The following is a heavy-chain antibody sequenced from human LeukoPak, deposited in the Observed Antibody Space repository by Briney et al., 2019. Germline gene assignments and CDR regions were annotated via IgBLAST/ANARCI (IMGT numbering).Heavy chain of an antibody. Sequence: GGSLRLSCAASGFTFSNYAMNWVRQAPGKGLEWVAVISYDGNKKYYADSVKGRFTICRDNSKNTLYLQMNSLRAEDTAVYYCARWKSLKGTFDYWGRGTLVTVSS. J-gene: IGHJ4*02. CDR2: ISYDGNKK. V-gene: IGHV3-30*04. D-gene: IGHD1-7*01. CDR3: ARWKSLKGTFDY. CDR1: GFTFSNYA.